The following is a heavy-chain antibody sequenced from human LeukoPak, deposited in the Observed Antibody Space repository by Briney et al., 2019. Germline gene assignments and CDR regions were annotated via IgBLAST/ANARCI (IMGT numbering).Heavy chain of an antibody. CDR2: ISSNGGST. CDR1: GFTFSSYA. CDR3: VKTRYSSGWYGWFDP. V-gene: IGHV3-64D*06. Sequence: GGSLRLSCSASGFTFSSYAMHWVRQAPGKGLEYVSAISSNGGSTYYADSAKGRFTISRDNSKNTLYLQMSSLRAEDTAVYYCVKTRYSSGWYGWFDPWGQGTLVTVSS. D-gene: IGHD6-19*01. J-gene: IGHJ5*02.